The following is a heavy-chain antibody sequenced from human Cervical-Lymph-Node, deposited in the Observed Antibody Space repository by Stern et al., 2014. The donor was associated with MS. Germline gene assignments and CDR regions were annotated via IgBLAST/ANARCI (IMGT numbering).Heavy chain of an antibody. CDR2: IIPSFGTA. Sequence: QMQLVQSGAEVKKPGSSVKVSCKASGGTFSSYAISWVRQAPGQGLESMGRIIPSFGTANYAQKFQGRVTITADESTRTAYMELSSLRSEDTAVYYCARGRYCSSTSCYVYDYWGQGTLVTVSS. J-gene: IGHJ4*02. V-gene: IGHV1-69*18. CDR1: GGTFSSYA. D-gene: IGHD2-2*01. CDR3: ARGRYCSSTSCYVYDY.